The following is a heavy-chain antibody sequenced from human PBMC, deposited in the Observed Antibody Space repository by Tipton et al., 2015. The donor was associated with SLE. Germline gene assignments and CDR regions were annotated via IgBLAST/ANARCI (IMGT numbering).Heavy chain of an antibody. CDR3: ARVYSYGYYFDY. J-gene: IGHJ4*02. V-gene: IGHV4-39*07. Sequence: TLSLTCTVSGGSISSSSYYWGWIRQPPGKGLEWIGSVYYSGSTNYNPSLKSRVTISVDTSKNQFSLKLSSVTAADTAVYYCARVYSYGYYFDYWGQGTLVTVSS. D-gene: IGHD5-18*01. CDR1: GGSISSSSYY. CDR2: VYYSGST.